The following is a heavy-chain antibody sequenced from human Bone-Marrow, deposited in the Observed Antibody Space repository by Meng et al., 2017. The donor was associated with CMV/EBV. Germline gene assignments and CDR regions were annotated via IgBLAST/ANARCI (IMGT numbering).Heavy chain of an antibody. D-gene: IGHD2-15*01. V-gene: IGHV3-48*03. CDR3: ARPVGQAVCYYGMDA. CDR2: IGSSVNTK. CDR1: GFTFSSYE. Sequence: GESLKISCAASGFTFSSYELNWVRQAPVKGLELVSYIGSSVNTKYYADSVKGRFTISRDNAKHSLYLQMNSLRAEDTAVYYRARPVGQAVCYYGMDAWGQGATVTVSS. J-gene: IGHJ6*02.